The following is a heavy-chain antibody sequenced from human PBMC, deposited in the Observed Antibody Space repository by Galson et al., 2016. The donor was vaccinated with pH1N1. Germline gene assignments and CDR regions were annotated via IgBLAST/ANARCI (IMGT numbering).Heavy chain of an antibody. J-gene: IGHJ5*02. D-gene: IGHD3-10*01. Sequence: QSGAEVKKPGESLKISCKGSGYTFTAYWIGWVRQMPGKGLEWMGIIYPGDSDTRYSPSFQGQVTMSADRSISTAYLQWSSLKASDTAIYYCARRGGGDYSTWSGNSLDPWRGGTQVTVSS. V-gene: IGHV5-51*01. CDR1: GYTFTAYW. CDR3: ARRGGGDYSTWSGNSLDP. CDR2: IYPGDSDT.